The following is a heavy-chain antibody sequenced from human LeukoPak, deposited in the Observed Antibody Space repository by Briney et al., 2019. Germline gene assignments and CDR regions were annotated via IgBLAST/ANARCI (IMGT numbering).Heavy chain of an antibody. CDR1: GYTFTSYY. Sequence: ASVKVSCKPLGYTFTSYYIHWVRQAPGQGLEWMGIINPSVGGTTYAQKFQVRVTMTRDTSTNTFNMELSSLRSEDTAMYYCARDGEEVQGMDVWGQGTTVIVSS. CDR3: ARDGEEVQGMDV. CDR2: INPSVGGT. J-gene: IGHJ6*02. V-gene: IGHV1-46*01. D-gene: IGHD1-1*01.